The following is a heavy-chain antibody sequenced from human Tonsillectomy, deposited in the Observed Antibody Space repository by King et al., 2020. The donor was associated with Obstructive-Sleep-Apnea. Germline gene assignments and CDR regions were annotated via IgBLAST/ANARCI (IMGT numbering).Heavy chain of an antibody. D-gene: IGHD6-19*01. Sequence: VQLVESGGGVVQPGRSLRLSCAASGFTFRSYGFHWVRQAPGKGLEWVASVSYDGTKKDYADSVKGRFTISRDNSKITVSLQMDSLRTEDTAVYFCARDLYSSLPDYWGQGTLVTVAS. V-gene: IGHV3-30*03. CDR2: VSYDGTKK. J-gene: IGHJ4*02. CDR3: ARDLYSSLPDY. CDR1: GFTFRSYG.